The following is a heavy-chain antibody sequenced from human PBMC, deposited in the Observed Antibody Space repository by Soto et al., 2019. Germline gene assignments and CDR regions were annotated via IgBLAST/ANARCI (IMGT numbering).Heavy chain of an antibody. Sequence: QVQLQQWGAGLLKPSETLSLTCAVYGGSFSGYYWSWIRQPPGKGPEWIGEINHSGSTNYNPSLRXRXTXXVDTSKNQFSLKLSSVTAADTAVYYCARGRARFDPWGQGTLVTVSS. J-gene: IGHJ5*02. D-gene: IGHD1-26*01. CDR3: ARGRARFDP. V-gene: IGHV4-34*01. CDR1: GGSFSGYY. CDR2: INHSGST.